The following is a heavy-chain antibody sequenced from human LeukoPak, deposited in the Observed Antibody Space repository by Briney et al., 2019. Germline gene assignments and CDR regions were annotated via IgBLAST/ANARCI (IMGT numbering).Heavy chain of an antibody. D-gene: IGHD6-13*01. J-gene: IGHJ2*01. Sequence: PSETLSLTCSVSGGSISTSSNYWGWIRQPPGTGLEWIGSIYYSGTTYYNPSLKSRVTISVDTSKNHFSLKLSSVTAADTAVYYCARALGITAAGTRGYFDLWGRGALVTVSS. CDR2: IYYSGTT. CDR1: GGSISTSSNY. CDR3: ARALGITAAGTRGYFDL. V-gene: IGHV4-39*07.